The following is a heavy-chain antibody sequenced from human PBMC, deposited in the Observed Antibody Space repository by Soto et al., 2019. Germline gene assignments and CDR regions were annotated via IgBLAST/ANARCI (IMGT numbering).Heavy chain of an antibody. D-gene: IGHD3-10*01. V-gene: IGHV4-59*08. Sequence: QVQLQESGPGLVKPSETLSLTCTVSGGSISSYYWSWIRQPPGKGLEWIGYIYYSGSTNYNPSLKSRVTISVDTSKNQFSLKLSSVTAADTAVYYCARHGYGSGSYYHYWGQGTLVTVSS. J-gene: IGHJ4*02. CDR3: ARHGYGSGSYYHY. CDR1: GGSISSYY. CDR2: IYYSGST.